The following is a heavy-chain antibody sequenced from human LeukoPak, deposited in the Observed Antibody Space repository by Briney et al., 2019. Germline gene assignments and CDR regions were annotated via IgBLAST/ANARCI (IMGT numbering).Heavy chain of an antibody. CDR1: GFTFSSYE. CDR2: ISSSGNTM. D-gene: IGHD3-10*01. J-gene: IGHJ6*02. CDR3: ARLTLWFGDYGMDV. Sequence: GGSLRLSCAASGFTFSSYEMNWVRLAPGKGLEWTSYISSSGNTMWYADSVKGRFTISRDNAKNSLYLQMNSLRAEDTALYYCARLTLWFGDYGMDVWGQGTTVTVSS. V-gene: IGHV3-48*03.